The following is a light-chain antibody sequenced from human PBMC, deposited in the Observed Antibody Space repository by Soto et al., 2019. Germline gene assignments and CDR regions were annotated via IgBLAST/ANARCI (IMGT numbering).Light chain of an antibody. Sequence: QCPPSLSVSPGERVTLSCRAGQGVTTTFAWYQQKSGQSPRLLIYGVSTRATGVPARFSGTGSETDFTLTISGLQSEDSAVYFCQQYNSWPFSFGQGTRLDI. V-gene: IGKV3-15*01. CDR2: GVS. CDR3: QQYNSWPFS. J-gene: IGKJ5*01. CDR1: QGVTTT.